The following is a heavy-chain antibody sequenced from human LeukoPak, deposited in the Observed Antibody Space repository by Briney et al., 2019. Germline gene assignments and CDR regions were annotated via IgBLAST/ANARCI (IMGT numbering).Heavy chain of an antibody. V-gene: IGHV3-49*04. CDR3: SRVIATADY. D-gene: IGHD6-13*01. CDR2: IRSKAYGGTT. J-gene: IGHJ4*02. CDR1: GFTFGDYA. Sequence: GRSLRLSCTASGFTFGDYAMSWVRQAPGKGLEWVGFIRSKAYGGTTEYAASVKGRFTISRDDSKSIAYLQMNSLKIEDTAVYYCSRVIATADYWGQGALVTVSS.